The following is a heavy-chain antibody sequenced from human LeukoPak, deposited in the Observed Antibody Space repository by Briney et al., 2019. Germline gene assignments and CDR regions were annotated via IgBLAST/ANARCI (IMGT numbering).Heavy chain of an antibody. D-gene: IGHD3-10*01. V-gene: IGHV3-48*03. CDR2: ISSSGSTI. Sequence: PGGSLRLSCAASGFTFSSYEMNWVRQAPGKGLEWVSYISSSGSTIYYADSVKGRFTISRDNAKNSLYLQMNSLRAEDTAVYYCARDPRLLWFDKQYYYYYYYMDVWGKGTTVTVSS. J-gene: IGHJ6*03. CDR3: ARDPRLLWFDKQYYYYYYYMDV. CDR1: GFTFSSYE.